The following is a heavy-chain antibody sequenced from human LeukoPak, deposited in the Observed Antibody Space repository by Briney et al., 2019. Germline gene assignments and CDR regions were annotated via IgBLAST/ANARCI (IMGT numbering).Heavy chain of an antibody. CDR1: GASISSYY. V-gene: IGHV4-59*01. CDR2: IYYTGST. D-gene: IGHD1-26*01. CDR3: AAVGPGLDC. Sequence: SETLSLTCPVSGASISSYYWSWIRQPPGKGLEWIGYIYYTGSTNSNPSLKSRVTISLDTSKNQFSLKVSSVTAADTAVYYCAAVGPGLDCWGQGTLVTVSS. J-gene: IGHJ4*02.